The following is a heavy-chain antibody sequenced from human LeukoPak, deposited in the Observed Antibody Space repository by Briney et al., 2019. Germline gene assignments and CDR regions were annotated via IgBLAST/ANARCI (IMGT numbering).Heavy chain of an antibody. Sequence: ASVKVSCKASGGTFSSYAISWVRQAPGQGLEWMGIINPSGGSTSYAQKFQGRVTMTRDTSTSTVYMELSSLRSEDTAVYYCAFIAARHPFDYWGQGTLVTVSS. J-gene: IGHJ4*02. D-gene: IGHD6-6*01. CDR3: AFIAARHPFDY. CDR1: GGTFSSYA. V-gene: IGHV1-46*03. CDR2: INPSGGST.